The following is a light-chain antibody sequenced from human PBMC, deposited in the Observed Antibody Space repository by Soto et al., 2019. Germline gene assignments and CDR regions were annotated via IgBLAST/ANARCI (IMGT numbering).Light chain of an antibody. J-gene: IGKJ1*01. V-gene: IGKV1-5*01. Sequence: DIQMTQSPSTLSASVGDRVTITCRASQSISSWLAWYQQKPGKAPKLLIYDASSLESGVPSRFSGSGSGTEFTLTISSLQPDDFATYYCQQYNSYEWTFGQGTKVHIK. CDR3: QQYNSYEWT. CDR2: DAS. CDR1: QSISSW.